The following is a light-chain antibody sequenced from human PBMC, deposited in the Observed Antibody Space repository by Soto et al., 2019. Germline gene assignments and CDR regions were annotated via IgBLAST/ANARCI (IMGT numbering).Light chain of an antibody. CDR3: QQYASLPLT. J-gene: IGKJ4*01. CDR1: QDISNY. CDR2: DAS. V-gene: IGKV1-33*01. Sequence: MQLTQSPSSLSASVGDRVTITCRASQDISNYLHWYQQKPGKAPKLLIYDASNLEGGVPSRFSGSGSATYFTFTINSLQPEDVATYYCQQYASLPLTFGGGTKVDIK.